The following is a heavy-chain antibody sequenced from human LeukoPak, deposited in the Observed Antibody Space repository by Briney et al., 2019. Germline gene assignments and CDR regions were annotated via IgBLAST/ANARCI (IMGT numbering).Heavy chain of an antibody. CDR1: GFTFSSYV. J-gene: IGHJ3*02. V-gene: IGHV3-7*01. CDR3: ARWNEAFDI. CDR2: IRQNGGEE. Sequence: GESLRLSCAASGFTFSSYVMSWVRQAPGKGLEWVANIRQNGGEECCVDSVKGRFTISRDNAKNSLYLQMTSLRAEDTAIYYCARWNEAFDIWGQGTMVTVSS. D-gene: IGHD1-1*01.